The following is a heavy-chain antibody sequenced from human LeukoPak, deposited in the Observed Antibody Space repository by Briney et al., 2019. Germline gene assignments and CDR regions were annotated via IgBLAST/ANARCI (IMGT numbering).Heavy chain of an antibody. CDR3: ATERHGDYGFDY. V-gene: IGHV1-24*01. CDR2: FDPEDGET. D-gene: IGHD4-17*01. J-gene: IGHJ4*02. Sequence: ASVKVSCKVSGYTLTELSMHWVRQAPGKGPEWMGGFDPEDGETIYAQKFQGRVTMTEDTSTDTAYMELSSLRSEDTAVYYCATERHGDYGFDYWGQGTLVTVSS. CDR1: GYTLTELS.